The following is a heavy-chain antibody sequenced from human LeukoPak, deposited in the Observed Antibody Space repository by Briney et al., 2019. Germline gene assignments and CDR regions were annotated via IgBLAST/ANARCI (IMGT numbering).Heavy chain of an antibody. V-gene: IGHV4-39*01. CDR1: GGSISSSSYY. Sequence: TSETLSLTCTVSGGSISSSSYYWGWIRQPPGKGLEWIGSIYYSGSTYYNPSLKSRVTISVDTSKNQFSLKLSSVTAADTAVYYCARQGGYSYGWGQGTLVTVSA. CDR2: IYYSGST. CDR3: ARQGGYSYG. D-gene: IGHD5-18*01. J-gene: IGHJ4*02.